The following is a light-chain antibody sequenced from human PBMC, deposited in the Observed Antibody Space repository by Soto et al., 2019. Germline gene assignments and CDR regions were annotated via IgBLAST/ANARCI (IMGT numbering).Light chain of an antibody. V-gene: IGLV2-8*01. CDR2: EVS. CDR3: SSYSGNNNVV. Sequence: QSALTQPPSASGSPGQSVTISCTGTSSDIGGYNYVSWYQHHPGKAHKLMIYEVSNRPSGVPDRFSGSKSGNTASLTVSGLQAEDEADYHCSSYSGNNNVVFGGGTKLTVL. CDR1: SSDIGGYNY. J-gene: IGLJ3*02.